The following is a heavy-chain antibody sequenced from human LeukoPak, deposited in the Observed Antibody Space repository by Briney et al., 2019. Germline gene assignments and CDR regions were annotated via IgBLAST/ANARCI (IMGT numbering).Heavy chain of an antibody. Sequence: PSETLSLTCAGYGGAFSGYYGSWIRQPPGKGLECIGEINHSVCTNYNPSLKSRVTLSVDTSKNQFSLTLSSVTAADTAVYYCARGGHIVVVPAAVAQSDYYYGMDVWGQGTTVTVSS. J-gene: IGHJ6*02. V-gene: IGHV4-34*01. CDR1: GGAFSGYY. D-gene: IGHD2-2*01. CDR3: ARGGHIVVVPAAVAQSDYYYGMDV. CDR2: INHSVCT.